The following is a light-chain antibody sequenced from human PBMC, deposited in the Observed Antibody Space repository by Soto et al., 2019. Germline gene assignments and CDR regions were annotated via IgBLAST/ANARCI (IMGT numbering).Light chain of an antibody. CDR2: KAS. V-gene: IGKV1-5*03. CDR3: QQYNSYSPT. J-gene: IGKJ1*01. Sequence: DIQMTQSPSTLSASVGDRVTITCRASQRTSGWLAWYQQKPGKAPNLLIYKASRLESGVPSRFSGSGSETEFTLTISGLQPGDSATYYCQQYNSYSPTFGQGTKVDIK. CDR1: QRTSGW.